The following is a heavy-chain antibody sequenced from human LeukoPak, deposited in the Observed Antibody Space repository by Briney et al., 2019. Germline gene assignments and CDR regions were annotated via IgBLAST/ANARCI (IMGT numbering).Heavy chain of an antibody. CDR3: ARGRISGYYSHSYYFDY. V-gene: IGHV3-48*03. CDR2: ITSSGSTI. Sequence: PSGGSLRLSCTASGFTFGDYAMSWFRQAPGKGLEWVSYITSSGSTIYYADSVKGRFTISRDNAKNSLYLQMNSLRAEDTAVYYCARGRISGYYSHSYYFDYWGQGTLVTVSS. J-gene: IGHJ4*02. D-gene: IGHD3-22*01. CDR1: GFTFGDYA.